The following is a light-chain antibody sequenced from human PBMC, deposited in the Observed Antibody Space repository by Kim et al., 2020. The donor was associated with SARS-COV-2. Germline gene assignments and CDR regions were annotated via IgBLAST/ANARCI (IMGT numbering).Light chain of an antibody. J-gene: IGLJ3*02. CDR3: VAWDDSLNGPV. CDR1: SSNIGSNT. Sequence: GQMVTISCSGSSSNIGSNTVNWYQQLSGTAPKLLIYSVNQRPSGVPDRFSGSKSGTSASLAISGLQSEDEADYYCVAWDDSLNGPVFGGGTQLTVL. CDR2: SVN. V-gene: IGLV1-44*01.